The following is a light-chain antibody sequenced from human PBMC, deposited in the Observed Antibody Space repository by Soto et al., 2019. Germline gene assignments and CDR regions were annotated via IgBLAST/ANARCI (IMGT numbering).Light chain of an antibody. CDR2: AAS. CDR3: QQTYSTPDT. Sequence: DIQMTQSPSSLSASMGDRVTISCRASQTITTYLNWYQQKPGKPPNLLIYAASSLQTGVPSRFSGSGSGTDLTLTISSLQPEDFATYYCQQTYSTPDTFGQGTKLEV. J-gene: IGKJ1*01. CDR1: QTITTY. V-gene: IGKV1-39*01.